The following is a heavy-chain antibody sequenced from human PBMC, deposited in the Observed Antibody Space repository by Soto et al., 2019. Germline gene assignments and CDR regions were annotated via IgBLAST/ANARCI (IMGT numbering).Heavy chain of an antibody. V-gene: IGHV3-21*01. CDR3: AREDSIIIPAVSDF. CDR1: GFAFNNYG. Sequence: VGSLRLSCTVSGFAFNNYGINWVRQARGKGLEWVSSISKSDYTYYSDSVKGRFAISRDNAKSSVSLQMNTLRVEDTAVYYCAREDSIIIPAVSDFWGQGTLVTVSS. D-gene: IGHD2-2*01. CDR2: ISKSDYT. J-gene: IGHJ4*02.